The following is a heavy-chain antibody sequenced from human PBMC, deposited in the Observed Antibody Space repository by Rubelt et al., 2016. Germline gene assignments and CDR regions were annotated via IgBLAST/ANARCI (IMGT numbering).Heavy chain of an antibody. D-gene: IGHD2-15*01. J-gene: IGHJ4*02. V-gene: IGHV4-39*01. CDR1: GGSISSSNYY. CDR3: ARCERCSGGSCKYYFDY. Sequence: QLQLQESGPGLVKPSETLSLTCTVSGGSISSSNYYWGWIRQPPGKGLEWIGSIYYSGNTYNNPSLKSRVSISVDTSKNQFSLKRRSVTAADTAVYYCARCERCSGGSCKYYFDYWGQGTLVTVSS. CDR2: IYYSGNT.